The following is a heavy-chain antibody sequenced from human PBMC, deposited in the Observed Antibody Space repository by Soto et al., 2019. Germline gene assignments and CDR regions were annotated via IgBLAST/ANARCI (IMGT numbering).Heavy chain of an antibody. D-gene: IGHD2-15*01. J-gene: IGHJ4*02. CDR3: AKDIGYCSGGSCYGFDY. V-gene: IGHV3-9*01. CDR1: GFTFDDYA. Sequence: EVQLVESGGGLVQPGRSLRLSCAASGFTFDDYAMHWVRQAPGKGLEWVSGISWNSGSIGYADSVKGRFTNSRDNAKNSLYLQMNSLRAEDTALYYCAKDIGYCSGGSCYGFDYWGQGTLVTVSS. CDR2: ISWNSGSI.